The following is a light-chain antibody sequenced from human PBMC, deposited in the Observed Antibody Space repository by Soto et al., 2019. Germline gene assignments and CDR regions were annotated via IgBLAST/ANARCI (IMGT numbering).Light chain of an antibody. J-gene: IGLJ1*01. V-gene: IGLV2-11*01. CDR1: SSDVGAYNY. CDR2: NDD. CDR3: CSYAGNYIFL. Sequence: QSALTQPRSVSGSPGHSGSICCTGSSSDVGAYNYGSWYQQHPGKAPKLIVYNDDQRPAGVPDRFSGSKTGDTASLTISGLQADDDSDYYYCSYAGNYIFLFGTGTKVTGL.